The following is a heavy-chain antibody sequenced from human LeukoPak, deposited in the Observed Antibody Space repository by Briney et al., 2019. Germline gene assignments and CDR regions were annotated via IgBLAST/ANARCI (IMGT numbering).Heavy chain of an antibody. CDR2: IWSDGSNK. V-gene: IGHV3-33*01. CDR1: GFTFSNYG. Sequence: PGGSLRLSCAASGFTFSNYGMHWVRQAPGKGLEWAAVIWSDGSNKYYADSMRGRFTISRDNSKNTLYLQMNSLRAEDTAVYYCARVTMVAAASYNWFVPWGQGTLVTVSS. J-gene: IGHJ5*02. D-gene: IGHD2-15*01. CDR3: ARVTMVAAASYNWFVP.